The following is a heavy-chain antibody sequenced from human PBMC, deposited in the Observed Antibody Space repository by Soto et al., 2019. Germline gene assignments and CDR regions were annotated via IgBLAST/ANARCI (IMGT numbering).Heavy chain of an antibody. V-gene: IGHV5-51*01. CDR1: GYSFTSYW. CDR3: ARGRGSSGWYEGYFDY. CDR2: IYPGDSDT. Sequence: PGESLKISCKGSGYSFTSYWIGWVRQMPGKGLEWMGIIYPGDSDTRYSPSFQGQVTISADKSISTAYLQWSSLKASDTAMYYCARGRGSSGWYEGYFDYWGQGTLVTVSS. J-gene: IGHJ4*02. D-gene: IGHD6-19*01.